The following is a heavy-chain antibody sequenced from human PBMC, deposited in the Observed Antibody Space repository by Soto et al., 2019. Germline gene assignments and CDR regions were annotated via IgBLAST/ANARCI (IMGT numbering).Heavy chain of an antibody. V-gene: IGHV3-30*04. CDR3: AREMIPMIMGGMSAMDA. CDR2: ISFDGTDK. Sequence: QVQLVESGGGVVQPERSQRLSCTASKFTFASYVMHWVRQAPGGGLEWVALISFDGTDKSYADSVKGRFTISRDNAKNTMYLEMNSLRPEDTAVYYCAREMIPMIMGGMSAMDAWGQGTTVTVS. J-gene: IGHJ6*02. D-gene: IGHD3-22*01. CDR1: KFTFASYV.